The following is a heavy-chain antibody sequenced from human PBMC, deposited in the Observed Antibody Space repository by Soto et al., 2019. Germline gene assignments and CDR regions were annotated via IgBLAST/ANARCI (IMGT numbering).Heavy chain of an antibody. CDR2: IYYSGST. V-gene: IGHV4-30-4*01. J-gene: IGHJ5*02. CDR1: GGSISSGDYY. CDR3: APFLPPYCAWLGHNWFDP. Sequence: PSETLSLTCTVSGGSISSGDYYWSWIRQPPGKGLEWIGYIYYSGSTYYNPSLKSRVTISVDTSKNQFSLNLTSVTAADTAVYYSAPFLPPYCAWLGHNWFDPRRQGTLVTVSS. D-gene: IGHD3-9*01.